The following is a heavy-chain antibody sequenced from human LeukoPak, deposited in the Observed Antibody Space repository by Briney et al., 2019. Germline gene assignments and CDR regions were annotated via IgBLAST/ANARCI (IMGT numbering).Heavy chain of an antibody. V-gene: IGHV3-23*01. CDR2: IRYGADTA. CDR1: GFTFTDYA. D-gene: IGHD1-26*01. CDR3: AKLREWELPDLFDY. J-gene: IGHJ4*02. Sequence: GGSLRLSCAASGFTFTDYAMTWVRQAPGKGLEWVSTIRYGADTAYYADSVKGRFTISRDNSKNTLYLQMNSLRAEDTAVYYCAKLREWELPDLFDYWGQGTLVTVSS.